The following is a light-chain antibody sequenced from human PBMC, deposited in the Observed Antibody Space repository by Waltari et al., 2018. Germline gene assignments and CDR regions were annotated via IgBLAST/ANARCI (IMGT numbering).Light chain of an antibody. CDR1: QSVTRA. V-gene: IGKV3-20*01. CDR2: GAS. Sequence: EIVLTQSPGTLSLSPGESATLSCRTSQSVTRALAWYQQKPGQAPRLLIYGASNRATGIPDRFSGSGSGTDFSLTISSLEPEDFAVYYCQRYLRLPVTFGQGTKVEVK. CDR3: QRYLRLPVT. J-gene: IGKJ1*01.